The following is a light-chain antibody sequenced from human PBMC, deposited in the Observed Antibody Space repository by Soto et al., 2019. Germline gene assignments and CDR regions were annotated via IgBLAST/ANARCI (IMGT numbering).Light chain of an antibody. J-gene: IGLJ2*01. CDR1: TSDVGGYNH. Sequence: QSALIQPASVSGAPGQSITISCTGTTSDVGGYNHVSWFQQHPGKVPILMIYDVNNRPSGVSNRFSGSKSGNTASLTISGLQAEDEADYYCSSYTNTNTLVFGGGTKLTVL. CDR2: DVN. CDR3: SSYTNTNTLV. V-gene: IGLV2-14*01.